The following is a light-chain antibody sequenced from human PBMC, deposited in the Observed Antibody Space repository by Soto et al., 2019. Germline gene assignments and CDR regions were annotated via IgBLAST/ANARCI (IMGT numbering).Light chain of an antibody. Sequence: VRTHPPSVSGAPGERVTISLTGGNPKIGAGYDVHWYQQLPGTAPKLLIYGNSNRPSGVPDRFSGSKSGTSASLAITGLQAEDEADYYCQSYDSSLSGYYVFGTGTKVT. CDR1: NPKIGAGYD. CDR2: GNS. V-gene: IGLV1-40*01. CDR3: QSYDSSLSGYYV. J-gene: IGLJ1*01.